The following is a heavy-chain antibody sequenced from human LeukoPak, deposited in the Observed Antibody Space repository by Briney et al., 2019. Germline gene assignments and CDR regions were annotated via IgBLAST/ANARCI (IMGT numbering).Heavy chain of an antibody. V-gene: IGHV3-20*04. Sequence: GGSLRLSCAASGFSFDDYGMSWVRQAPGKGLEWVSGINWNGGRTGYADSVKGRFPISRDNAKNSLYLQMNSLRAEETALYYFARDQQADSSCYYSLSFDYWGQGTLVTVSS. CDR2: INWNGGRT. CDR3: ARDQQADSSCYYSLSFDY. J-gene: IGHJ4*02. CDR1: GFSFDDYG. D-gene: IGHD3-22*01.